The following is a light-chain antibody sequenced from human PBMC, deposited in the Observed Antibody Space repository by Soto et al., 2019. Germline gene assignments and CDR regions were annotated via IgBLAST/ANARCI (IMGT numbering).Light chain of an antibody. CDR2: SNN. J-gene: IGLJ2*01. CDR1: SSNIGSHT. Sequence: QSVLSQPPSASRTPGQRVTISCSGSSSNIGSHTVNWYRHLPGTAPKLLMYSNNQRPSGVPDRFSGSKSGTSASLAISGLQSEDEADYYCAAWDDSLNAVVFGGGTKLTVL. CDR3: AAWDDSLNAVV. V-gene: IGLV1-44*01.